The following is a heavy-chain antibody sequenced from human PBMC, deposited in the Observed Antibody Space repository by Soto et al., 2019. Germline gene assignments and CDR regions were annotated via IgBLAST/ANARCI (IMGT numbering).Heavy chain of an antibody. CDR1: GFTFDDHT. CDR2: ITWDAGSA. CDR3: AKEKDRIFDY. Sequence: EVQLVVSGGLVVRPGGSLRLSCAGSGFTFDDHTMHWVRQAPGKGLEWVSLITWDAGSAFYADSVRGRFTISRDNSKNARYLQMNSLRTEDSALYYCAKEKDRIFDYWGRGTPVTVSS. J-gene: IGHJ4*02. V-gene: IGHV3-43*01.